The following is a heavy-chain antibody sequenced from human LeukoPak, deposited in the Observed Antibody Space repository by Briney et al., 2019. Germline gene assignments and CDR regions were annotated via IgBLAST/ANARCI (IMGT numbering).Heavy chain of an antibody. V-gene: IGHV1-58*01. CDR3: AALFADYGGNGDAFDI. Sequence: ASVKVSCKASGFTFTSSAVQWVRQARGQRLEWIGWIVVGCGNTNYAQKFQERVTITRDMSTSTAYMELSSLRSEDTAVYYCAALFADYGGNGDAFDIWGQGTMVTVSS. CDR2: IVVGCGNT. J-gene: IGHJ3*02. D-gene: IGHD4-23*01. CDR1: GFTFTSSA.